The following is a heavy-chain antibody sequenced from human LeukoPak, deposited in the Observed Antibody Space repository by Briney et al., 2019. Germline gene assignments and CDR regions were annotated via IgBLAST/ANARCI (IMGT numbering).Heavy chain of an antibody. CDR1: GGTFSSDT. J-gene: IGHJ3*02. Sequence: GSSVKVSCKASGGTFSSDTISWVRQAPGQGLEWMGRIIPILGIANYAQKFQGRVTITADKSTSTAYMELSSLRSEDTAVYYCARRPRYYDSSGQGDDAFDIWGQGTMVTVSS. V-gene: IGHV1-69*02. D-gene: IGHD3-22*01. CDR3: ARRPRYYDSSGQGDDAFDI. CDR2: IIPILGIA.